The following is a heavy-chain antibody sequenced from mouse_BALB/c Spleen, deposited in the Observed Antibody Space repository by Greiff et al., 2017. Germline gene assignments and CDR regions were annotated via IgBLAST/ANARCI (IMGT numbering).Heavy chain of an antibody. CDR2: ISSGGSYT. V-gene: IGHV5-6*01. CDR3: ARRGYDDYYFDY. D-gene: IGHD2-2*01. J-gene: IGHJ2*01. CDR1: GFTFSSYG. Sequence: EVQVVESGGDLVKPGGSLKLSCAASGFTFSSYGMSWVRQTPDKRLEWVATISSGGSYTYYPDSVKGRFTISRDNAKNTLYLQMSSLKSEDTAMYYCARRGYDDYYFDYWGQGTTLTVSS.